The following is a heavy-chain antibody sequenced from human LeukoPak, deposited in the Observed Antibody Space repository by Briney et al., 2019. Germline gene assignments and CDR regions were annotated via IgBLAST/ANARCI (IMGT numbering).Heavy chain of an antibody. D-gene: IGHD3-22*01. J-gene: IGHJ4*02. V-gene: IGHV4-30-2*02. Sequence: PSQTLSLTGAVSGGSISSGGYSWSWIRQPPGKGLEWIGYIYHSGSTNYNPSLKSRVTISVDTSKNQFSLKLTSVTAADTAVYYCARFGGYYPDYWGQGTLVTVSS. CDR3: ARFGGYYPDY. CDR2: IYHSGST. CDR1: GGSISSGGYS.